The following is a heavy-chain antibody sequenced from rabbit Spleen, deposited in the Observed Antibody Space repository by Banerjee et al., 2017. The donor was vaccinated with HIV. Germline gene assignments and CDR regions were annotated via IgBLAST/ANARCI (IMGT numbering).Heavy chain of an antibody. J-gene: IGHJ3*01. CDR1: GIDFNSYD. Sequence: ELVESGGGLVQPGESLKLSCKASGIDFNSYDITWVRQAPGKGPEWIAYIYPGFGIRNYANSVKGRFTISSDNAQNTVFLQMTSLTASDTATYFCGRGSYDDYGDHTRLDLWGQGTLVTVS. CDR3: GRGSYDDYGDHTRLDL. CDR2: IYPGFGIR. D-gene: IGHD2-1*01. V-gene: IGHV1S47*01.